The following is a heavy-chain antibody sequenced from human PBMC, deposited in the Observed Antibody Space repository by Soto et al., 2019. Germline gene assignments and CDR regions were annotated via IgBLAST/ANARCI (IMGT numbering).Heavy chain of an antibody. D-gene: IGHD1-26*01. J-gene: IGHJ4*02. CDR3: ARDFERYSGSHWFGY. Sequence: PGGSLRLSCAAPGFTFSSYCMHWVRQAPGKGLEWVAVIRYDGSNKYYADSVKGRFTISRDNSKNTLYLQMNSLRAEDTAVYYCARDFERYSGSHWFGYWGQGTLVTVSS. CDR2: IRYDGSNK. V-gene: IGHV3-33*01. CDR1: GFTFSSYC.